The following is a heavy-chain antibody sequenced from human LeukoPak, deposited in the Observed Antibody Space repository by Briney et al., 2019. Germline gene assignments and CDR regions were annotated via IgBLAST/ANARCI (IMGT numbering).Heavy chain of an antibody. CDR3: ASGGIYYGAAFDF. J-gene: IGHJ4*02. D-gene: IGHD1-26*01. V-gene: IGHV3-20*04. CDR1: GFTFDDYG. CDR2: INWNGGST. Sequence: PGGTLGLSCAASGFTFDDYGMSWVRQAPGEGLEWVSGINWNGGSTGYADSVKGRFTISRDNAKNSLYLQMNSLRAEDTALYYCASGGIYYGAAFDFWGQGTLVTVSS.